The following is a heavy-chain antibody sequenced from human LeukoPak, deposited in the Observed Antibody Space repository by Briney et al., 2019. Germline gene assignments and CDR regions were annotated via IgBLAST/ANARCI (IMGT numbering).Heavy chain of an antibody. CDR2: INHSGSN. V-gene: IGHV4-34*01. CDR3: ARGPRIAAAGNDYYYYYGMDV. CDR1: GGSFSGYY. Sequence: SETLSLTCAVYGGSFSGYYWSWIRQPPVKGLEWIGEINHSGSNNYNPSLKSRVTISVDTSKNQFSLKLSSVTAADTAVYYCARGPRIAAAGNDYYYYYGMDVWGQGTTVTVSS. D-gene: IGHD6-13*01. J-gene: IGHJ6*02.